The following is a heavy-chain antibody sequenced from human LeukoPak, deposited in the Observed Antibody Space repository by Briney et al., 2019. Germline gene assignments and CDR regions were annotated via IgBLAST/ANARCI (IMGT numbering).Heavy chain of an antibody. CDR1: GFTFSSSA. D-gene: IGHD3-3*01. Sequence: GGSLRLSCAASGFTFSSSAMSWVRQAPGKGLEWVAAISDTGRLSYCADSVNGRFTISRDNSKNTLSLQMNSLRAEDTAVYYCAKDYDFWSGYLAYFDYWGQGTLVTVSS. V-gene: IGHV3-23*01. CDR3: AKDYDFWSGYLAYFDY. CDR2: ISDTGRLS. J-gene: IGHJ4*02.